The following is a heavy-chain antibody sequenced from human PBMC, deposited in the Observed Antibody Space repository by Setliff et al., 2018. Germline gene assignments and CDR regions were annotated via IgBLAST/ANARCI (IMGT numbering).Heavy chain of an antibody. J-gene: IGHJ4*02. D-gene: IGHD1-26*01. V-gene: IGHV1-18*01. Sequence: ASVKVSCKASGYTFTDFGINWVRQAPGQGLEWMGWISPYTGNTYSAQRFQGRVTLTTDTSTSTAYMEVKSLTSDDTAIYYCARDIGATIAGATFRGFDTWGQGTQVTVSS. CDR3: ARDIGATIAGATFRGFDT. CDR1: GYTFTDFG. CDR2: ISPYTGNT.